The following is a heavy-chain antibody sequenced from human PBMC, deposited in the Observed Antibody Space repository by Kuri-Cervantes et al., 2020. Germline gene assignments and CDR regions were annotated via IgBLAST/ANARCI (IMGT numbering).Heavy chain of an antibody. Sequence: ASVKVSCKPSGYTFTSYGISWVRQAPGQGLECMGWINPNSGGTNYAQKFQGRVNMTRDTSISTAYMELSRLRSDDTAVYYCASERTDGYYPDYWGQGTLVTVSS. J-gene: IGHJ4*02. V-gene: IGHV1-2*02. CDR3: ASERTDGYYPDY. D-gene: IGHD4-17*01. CDR2: INPNSGGT. CDR1: GYTFTSYG.